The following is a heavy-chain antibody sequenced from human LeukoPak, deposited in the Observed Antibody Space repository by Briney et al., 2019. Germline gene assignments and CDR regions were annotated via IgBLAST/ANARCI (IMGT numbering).Heavy chain of an antibody. CDR3: ASESN. CDR1: GYTFTSYD. Sequence: ASVKVSCKASGYTFTSYDINWVRQATGQGLEWMGGIIPIFGTANYAQKFQGRVTITTDESTSTAYMELSSLRSEDTAVYYCASESNWGQGTLVTVSS. V-gene: IGHV1-69*05. J-gene: IGHJ4*02. CDR2: IIPIFGTA.